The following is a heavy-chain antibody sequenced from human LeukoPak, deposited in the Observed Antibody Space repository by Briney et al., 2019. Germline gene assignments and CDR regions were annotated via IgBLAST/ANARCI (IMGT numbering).Heavy chain of an antibody. CDR3: ARGNSDGKREDY. Sequence: SQTLSLTCTVSGGSIASAGYSWSWIRQHPGKGPEWIGYINYSGSTYYNPSLKSRVTISGDTSKNQFSLKLSSVTAADTAVYYCARGNSDGKREDYWGPGTLLTVSS. D-gene: IGHD2-15*01. J-gene: IGHJ4*02. CDR2: INYSGST. CDR1: GGSIASAGYS. V-gene: IGHV4-31*03.